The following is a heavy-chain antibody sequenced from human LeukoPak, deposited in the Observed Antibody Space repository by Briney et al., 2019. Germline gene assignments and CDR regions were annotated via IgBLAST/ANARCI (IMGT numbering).Heavy chain of an antibody. CDR3: ARTSGFFDSSGFYQQNPYYFQY. Sequence: SETLSLTCSVSGGSISGYYRSWIRQPPGKGLEWIGYMYYSGSTNYNPSLKGRVTISTDTSKNQFSLKLTSVTGADTAVYYCARTSGFFDSSGFYQQNPYYFQYWGQGVLVTVSS. J-gene: IGHJ4*02. CDR2: MYYSGST. D-gene: IGHD3-22*01. CDR1: GGSISGYY. V-gene: IGHV4-59*12.